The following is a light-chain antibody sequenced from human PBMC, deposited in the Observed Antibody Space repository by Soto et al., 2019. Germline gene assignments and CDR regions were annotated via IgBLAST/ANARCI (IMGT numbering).Light chain of an antibody. CDR3: AAWDDSLNGYV. J-gene: IGLJ1*01. CDR1: SSNIGINT. Sequence: SVLTQPPSASGTPGQRVTTSCSGSSSNIGINTVNWYQQLPGAAPKLLIYTNNQRPSGVPDRFSASKSGTSASLAISGLQSEDEADYYCAAWDDSLNGYVFGTGTKVTVL. V-gene: IGLV1-44*01. CDR2: TNN.